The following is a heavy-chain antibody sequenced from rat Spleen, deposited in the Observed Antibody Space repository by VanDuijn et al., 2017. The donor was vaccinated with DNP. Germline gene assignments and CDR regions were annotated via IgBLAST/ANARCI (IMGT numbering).Heavy chain of an antibody. CDR2: ISYNRGSP. Sequence: EVLLVESDGGLVQPGRSLKLSCAVSGFTFSDYYMAWVRQAPAKGLEWVATISYNRGSPYYRDSVKGRFTISRDNAQSTLYLQMDSLRSEDTATYYCARHRTIMPYYYAMDAWGQGASVTVSS. J-gene: IGHJ4*01. CDR3: ARHRTIMPYYYAMDA. CDR1: GFTFSDYY. V-gene: IGHV5-7*01. D-gene: IGHD3-8*01.